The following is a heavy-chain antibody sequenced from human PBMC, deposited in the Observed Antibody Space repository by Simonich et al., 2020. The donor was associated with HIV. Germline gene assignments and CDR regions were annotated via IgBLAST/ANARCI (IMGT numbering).Heavy chain of an antibody. J-gene: IGHJ4*02. CDR2: INNSGIT. D-gene: IGHD6-13*01. CDR3: ARGRRWAYY. Sequence: QVQLQQWGAGLLKPSETLSLPCAVYGGSFSGDYWSWIRQPPGKGLEWIGEINNSGITNYNPSLKSRVTISVDTSKNQFSLKRSSVTAADMAVYYCARGRRWAYYWGQGTLVTVSS. CDR1: GGSFSGDY. V-gene: IGHV4-34*01.